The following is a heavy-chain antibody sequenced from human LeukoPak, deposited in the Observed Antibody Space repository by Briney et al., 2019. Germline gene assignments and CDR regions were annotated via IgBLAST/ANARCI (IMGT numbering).Heavy chain of an antibody. CDR3: ARDTSSGYYYYYGMDV. V-gene: IGHV3-23*01. Sequence: GGSLRLSCAASGFTFSSYAMSWVRQAPGKGLEWVSAISGSGGSTYYADSVKGRFTISRDNAKNSLYPQMNSLRAEDTAVYYCARDTSSGYYYYYGMDVWGQGTTVTVSS. J-gene: IGHJ6*02. CDR2: ISGSGGST. D-gene: IGHD6-19*01. CDR1: GFTFSSYA.